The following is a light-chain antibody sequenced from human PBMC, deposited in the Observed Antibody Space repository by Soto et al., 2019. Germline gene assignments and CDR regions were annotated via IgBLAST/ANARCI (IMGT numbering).Light chain of an antibody. J-gene: IGKJ5*01. CDR2: DAS. Sequence: EIVLTQSPATLSLSPGERATVSCRASQSVSSYLAWYQQKPGQAPRLLIYDASNRATGIPDRFSGSGSGTGFTLTISRLEPEDFAVYYCQQYNNWPPITFGQGTRLEIK. V-gene: IGKV3-11*01. CDR3: QQYNNWPPIT. CDR1: QSVSSY.